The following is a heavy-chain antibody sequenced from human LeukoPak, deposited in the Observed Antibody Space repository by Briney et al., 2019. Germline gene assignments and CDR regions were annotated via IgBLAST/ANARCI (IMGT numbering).Heavy chain of an antibody. CDR2: IYYSGST. J-gene: IGHJ4*02. D-gene: IGHD5-12*01. V-gene: IGHV4-31*03. CDR1: GGSISSGGYY. CDR3: ARDLRGYDRGSYFDY. Sequence: SQTLSLTCTVSGGSISSGGYYWSWIRQHPGKGLEWIGYIYYSGSTYYSPSLKSRVTISVDTSKNQFSLKLSSVTAADTAVYYCARDLRGYDRGSYFDYWGQGTLVTVSS.